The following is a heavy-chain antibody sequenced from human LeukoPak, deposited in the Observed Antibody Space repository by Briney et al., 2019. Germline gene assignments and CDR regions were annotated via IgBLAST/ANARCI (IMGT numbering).Heavy chain of an antibody. J-gene: IGHJ5*02. CDR3: AKQYSSSSSDP. CDR1: GFTFSTSA. D-gene: IGHD6-6*01. V-gene: IGHV3-23*01. CDR2: ISSSGDKT. Sequence: GGSLRLTCATSGFTFSTSAMSWVRQAPGKGLEWVSGISSSGDKTYYADSVKGRFTISRDNSKNTLSLQMNSLRGEDTAVYYCAKQYSSSSSDPWGQGTLVTVSS.